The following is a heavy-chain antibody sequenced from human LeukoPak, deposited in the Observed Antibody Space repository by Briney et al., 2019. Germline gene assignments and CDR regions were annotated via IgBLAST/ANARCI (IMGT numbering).Heavy chain of an antibody. D-gene: IGHD4-23*01. CDR1: GFTFSSYG. CDR2: ISYDGSNK. CDR3: AKLMDYGGNSVSY. V-gene: IGHV3-30*18. Sequence: GRSLRLSWAASGFTFSSYGMHWVRQAPGKGLEWVAVISYDGSNKYYADSVKGRFTISRDNSKNTLYLQMNSLRAEDTAVYYCAKLMDYGGNSVSYWGQGTLVTVSS. J-gene: IGHJ4*02.